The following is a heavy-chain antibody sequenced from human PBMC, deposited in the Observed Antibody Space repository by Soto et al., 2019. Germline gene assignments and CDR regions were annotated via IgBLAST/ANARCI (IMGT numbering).Heavy chain of an antibody. CDR1: GDSFTSCW. D-gene: IGHD3-3*01. Sequence: PGESLKISCKCSGDSFTSCWISLVRQMPGKGLEWMGRIDPSDSYTNYSPSFQGHVTISADKSISTAYLQWSSLKASDTAMYYCARWTNTHYDFWSGPDAFDIWGQGTMVTVSS. CDR2: IDPSDSYT. J-gene: IGHJ3*02. V-gene: IGHV5-10-1*01. CDR3: ARWTNTHYDFWSGPDAFDI.